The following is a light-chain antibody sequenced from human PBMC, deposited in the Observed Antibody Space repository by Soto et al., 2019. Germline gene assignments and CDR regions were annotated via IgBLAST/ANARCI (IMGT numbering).Light chain of an antibody. CDR1: SSNIGSNT. CDR2: SNN. J-gene: IGLJ2*01. Sequence: QSVLTQPPSASGTPGQRVTISCSGSSSNIGSNTVNWYQQLPGTAPKLLIYSNNQRPSGVPDRFSGSKSGTSASLAISGLQSEDEADYSCAAWDDSLNGPVGFGGGTKLTVL. CDR3: AAWDDSLNGPVG. V-gene: IGLV1-44*01.